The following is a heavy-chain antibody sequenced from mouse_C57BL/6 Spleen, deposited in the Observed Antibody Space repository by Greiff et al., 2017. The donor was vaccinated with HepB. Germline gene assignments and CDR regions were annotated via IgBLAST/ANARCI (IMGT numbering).Heavy chain of an antibody. CDR3: ARSIYYYGSSYYFDY. V-gene: IGHV5-17*01. CDR1: GFTFSDYG. D-gene: IGHD1-1*01. Sequence: EVMLVESGGGLVKPGGSLKLSCAASGFTFSDYGMHWVRQAPEKGLEWVAYISSGSSTIYYADTVKGRFTISRDNAKNTLFLQMTSLRSEDTAMYYCARSIYYYGSSYYFDYWGQGTTLTVSS. CDR2: ISSGSSTI. J-gene: IGHJ2*01.